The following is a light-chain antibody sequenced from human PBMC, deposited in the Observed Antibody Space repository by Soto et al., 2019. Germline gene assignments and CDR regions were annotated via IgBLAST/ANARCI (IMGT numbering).Light chain of an antibody. CDR2: EVS. V-gene: IGLV2-8*01. J-gene: IGLJ2*01. CDR3: SSFAGNNNLL. CDR1: SSDVGGYNY. Sequence: QSALTQPPSASGSPGQSVTISCTGTSSDVGGYNYVSWYQQHSGKAPKLMISEVSKRPSGVPDRFSGSKSGNTASLTVSGLQAEDAADYYCSSFAGNNNLLFGGGTKLTVL.